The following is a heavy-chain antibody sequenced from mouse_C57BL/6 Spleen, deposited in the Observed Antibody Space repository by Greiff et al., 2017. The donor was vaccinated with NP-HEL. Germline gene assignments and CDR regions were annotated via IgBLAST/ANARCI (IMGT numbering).Heavy chain of an antibody. CDR3: ARGPDYYGSSYGFFDY. CDR1: GYTFTSYW. V-gene: IGHV1-64*01. CDR2: IHPNSGST. D-gene: IGHD1-1*01. Sequence: QVQLQQSGAELVKPGASVKLSCKASGYTFTSYWMHWVKQRPGQGLEWIGMIHPNSGSTNYNEKFKSKATLTVDKSSSTAYMQLSSLTSEDSAVYYCARGPDYYGSSYGFFDYWGQGTTLTVSS. J-gene: IGHJ2*01.